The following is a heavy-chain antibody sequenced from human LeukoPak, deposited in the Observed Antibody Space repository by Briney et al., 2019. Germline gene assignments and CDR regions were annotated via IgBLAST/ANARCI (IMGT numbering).Heavy chain of an antibody. CDR1: GFTFSSYW. J-gene: IGHJ6*03. V-gene: IGHV3-7*01. Sequence: GGSLRLSCAASGFTFSSYWMSWVRQAPGKGLGWVANINQDASEKYYVDSVKGRFTISRDNAKNSLYLQMNSLRAEDTAVYYCARGGSEQLVHFYYYYYYMDVWGKGTTVTVSS. CDR2: INQDASEK. CDR3: ARGGSEQLVHFYYYYYYMDV. D-gene: IGHD6-13*01.